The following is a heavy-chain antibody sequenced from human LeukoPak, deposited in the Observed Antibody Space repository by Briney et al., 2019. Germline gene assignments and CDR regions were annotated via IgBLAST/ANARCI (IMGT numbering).Heavy chain of an antibody. J-gene: IGHJ6*02. CDR3: ARVGCSSTSCYTGLNYYYGMDV. D-gene: IGHD2-2*02. CDR2: IYYSGST. CDR1: GGSFSSYY. V-gene: IGHV4-34*09. Sequence: SETLSLTCAVYGGSFSSYYWSWIRQPPGKGLEWIGYIYYSGSTYYNPSLKSRVTISVDTSKNQFSLKLSSVTAADTAVYYCARVGCSSTSCYTGLNYYYGMDVWGQGTTVTVSS.